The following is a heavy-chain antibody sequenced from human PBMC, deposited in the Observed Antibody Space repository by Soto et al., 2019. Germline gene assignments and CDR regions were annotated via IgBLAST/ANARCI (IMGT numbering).Heavy chain of an antibody. J-gene: IGHJ6*02. Sequence: QVQLVQSGAEMKGPGASVRVSCKSSGYFFIDYYIHWVRQAPGQGLEWMGWVKPNSGDTNYAQNFQGRVTMTRDTSISTAYMEVSRLRSDDTAVYYCARANWGLDVWGQGTTVTVSS. CDR3: ARANWGLDV. CDR1: GYFFIDYY. V-gene: IGHV1-2*02. CDR2: VKPNSGDT.